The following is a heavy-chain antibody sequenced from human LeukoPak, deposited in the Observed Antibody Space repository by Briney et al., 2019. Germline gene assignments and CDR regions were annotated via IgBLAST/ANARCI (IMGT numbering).Heavy chain of an antibody. CDR3: ARGGAYYYGSGSYYPNWFDP. CDR1: GGSFSGYY. J-gene: IGHJ5*02. CDR2: INHSGST. V-gene: IGHV4-34*01. D-gene: IGHD3-10*01. Sequence: SETLSLTCAVYGGSFSGYYWSWIRQPPGKGLEWIGEINHSGSTNYNPSLKSRVTISVDTSKNQLSLKLSSVTAADTAVYYCARGGAYYYGSGSYYPNWFDPWGQGTLVTVSS.